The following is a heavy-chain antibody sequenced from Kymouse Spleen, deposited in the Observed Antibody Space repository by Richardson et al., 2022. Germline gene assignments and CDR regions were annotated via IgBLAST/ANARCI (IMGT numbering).Heavy chain of an antibody. CDR2: INHSGST. D-gene: IGHD1-26*01. J-gene: IGHJ6*02. V-gene: IGHV4-34*01. CDR3: ARGASLVGATNYYYGMDV. CDR1: GGSFSGYY. Sequence: QVQLQQWGAGLLKPSETLSLTCAVYGGSFSGYYWSWIRQPPGKGLEWIGEINHSGSTNYNPSLKSRVTISVDTSKNQFSLKLSSVTAADTAVYYCARGASLVGATNYYYGMDVWGQGTTVTVSS.